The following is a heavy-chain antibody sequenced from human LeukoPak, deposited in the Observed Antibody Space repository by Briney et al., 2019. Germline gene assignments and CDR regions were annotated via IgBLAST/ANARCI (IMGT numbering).Heavy chain of an antibody. CDR2: ISYSGST. CDR1: GGSISSYY. D-gene: IGHD3-3*01. V-gene: IGHV4-59*01. CDR3: ARDRGDFWKTYGTYYYCGMDV. J-gene: IGHJ6*02. Sequence: SETLSLTCTVSGGSISSYYWIWIRQPPGKGLEWIGYISYSGSTNYIPSLQSRVTMSIGTSQNQFSLNLGSVTAADTAIYYCARDRGDFWKTYGTYYYCGMDVWGQGTTVTVSS.